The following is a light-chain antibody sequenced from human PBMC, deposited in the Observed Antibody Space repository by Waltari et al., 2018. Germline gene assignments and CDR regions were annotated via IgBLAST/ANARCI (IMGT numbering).Light chain of an antibody. V-gene: IGKV3-20*01. CDR1: QSVGRS. CDR2: GAS. J-gene: IGKJ4*02. CDR3: QHYVRLPVT. Sequence: EIVLTQSPGILSLSPGEGATLSCRASQSVGRSLAWYQQKPGQAPRLVISGASNRATGIPDRFGGSGSVTDFSLTVSRLEPEDFAVYYCQHYVRLPVTFGRGTKVEIK.